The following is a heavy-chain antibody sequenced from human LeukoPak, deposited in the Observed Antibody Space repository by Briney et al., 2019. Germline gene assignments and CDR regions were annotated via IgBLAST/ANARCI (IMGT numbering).Heavy chain of an antibody. V-gene: IGHV5-51*01. CDR2: IYPGDSDT. CDR3: ARLLGSSSSGYYYYYMDV. CDR1: GYSFTSYW. J-gene: IGHJ6*03. Sequence: GESLKISCKGSGYSFTSYWIGWVRQMPGKGLEWMGIIYPGDSDTRYSPSFQGQVTISADKSISTAYLQWSSLKASDTAMYYCARLLGSSSSGYYYYYMDVWGKGTTVTVSS. D-gene: IGHD6-6*01.